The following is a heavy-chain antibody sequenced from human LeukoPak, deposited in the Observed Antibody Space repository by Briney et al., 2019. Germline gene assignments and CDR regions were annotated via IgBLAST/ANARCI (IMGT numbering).Heavy chain of an antibody. J-gene: IGHJ4*02. CDR2: INQDGTNQ. CDR3: SRSLDY. V-gene: IGHV3-7*01. CDR1: GFSFSGYW. Sequence: PGGSLRLSCVASGFSFSGYWMDWVRQALGEGMEWVANINQDGTNQYYAASVKGRFSISRDNAKNSLYLQMNSLRAEDTAVYYCSRSLDYLGQGALVTVSS.